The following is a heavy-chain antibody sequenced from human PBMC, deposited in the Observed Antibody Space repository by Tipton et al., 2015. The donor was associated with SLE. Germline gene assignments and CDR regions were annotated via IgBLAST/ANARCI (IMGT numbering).Heavy chain of an antibody. V-gene: IGHV3-30*04. Sequence: SLRLSCAASGFIFSSYAIHWVRQAPGKGLEWLTVISYDGNNEYYADSVKGRFTISRDNSKNTLYLQMNSLRAEDTAVYYCAAQLLFYYYGMDVWGQGTTVTVSS. D-gene: IGHD3-10*01. CDR2: ISYDGNNE. CDR1: GFIFSSYA. J-gene: IGHJ6*02. CDR3: AAQLLFYYYGMDV.